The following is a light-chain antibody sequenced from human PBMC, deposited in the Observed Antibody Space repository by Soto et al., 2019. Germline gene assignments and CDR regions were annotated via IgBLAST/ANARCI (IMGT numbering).Light chain of an antibody. CDR1: QSVNDK. CDR2: GAS. Sequence: EIVMTQSPATLSVSPGERATLSCRASQSVNDKLAWFQQKPCQAHRLLIYGASITATGIPARFSGSGSGTEFTLTIFNLQSEDFAVYYCQQYKDWPTFTFGPGTKLDIK. J-gene: IGKJ3*01. CDR3: QQYKDWPTFT. V-gene: IGKV3-15*01.